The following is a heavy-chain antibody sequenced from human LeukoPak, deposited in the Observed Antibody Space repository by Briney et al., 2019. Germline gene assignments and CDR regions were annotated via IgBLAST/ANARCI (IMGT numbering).Heavy chain of an antibody. CDR1: GFTFSDYY. CDR3: ARDDVPAAPLKFDP. J-gene: IGHJ5*02. Sequence: PGGSLRLSCAASGFTFSDYYMSWIRRAPGKGLEWVSYISRSGSTIYYADSVKGRLTISRDNAKNTLYLQMNSLRAEDTAVYYCARDDVPAAPLKFDPWGQGTLVTVSS. D-gene: IGHD2-2*01. V-gene: IGHV3-11*04. CDR2: ISRSGSTI.